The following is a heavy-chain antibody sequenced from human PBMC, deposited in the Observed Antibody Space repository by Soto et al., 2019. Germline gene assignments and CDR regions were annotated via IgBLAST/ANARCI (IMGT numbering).Heavy chain of an antibody. CDR2: IHGDGVNI. J-gene: IGHJ4*02. Sequence: GGSLRLSCAASGFTLSTYWIHWVRQAPGKGLVWVSRIHGDGVNIIYADSVRGRFIISRDTAKNTVYLQMNSLRAEDTAVYYFANLGLRSGWYPPPYYFDNWGKGTLVTVP. D-gene: IGHD6-19*01. CDR3: ANLGLRSGWYPPPYYFDN. V-gene: IGHV3-74*01. CDR1: GFTLSTYW.